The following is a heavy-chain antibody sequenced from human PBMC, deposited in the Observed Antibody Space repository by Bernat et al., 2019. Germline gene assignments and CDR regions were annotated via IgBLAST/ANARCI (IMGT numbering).Heavy chain of an antibody. CDR1: GFIVSNNY. CDR2: IYSGGTT. CDR3: ARFKGYSSGPDY. V-gene: IGHV3-53*02. J-gene: IGHJ4*02. Sequence: EVQLVETGGGLIQPGGSLRLSCVASGFIVSNNYMSWVRQAPGKGLEWVSVIYSGGTTYYADSVKGRFTISRDNAKNSLYLQMNSLRAEDTAVYYCARFKGYSSGPDYWGQGTLVTVSS. D-gene: IGHD6-19*01.